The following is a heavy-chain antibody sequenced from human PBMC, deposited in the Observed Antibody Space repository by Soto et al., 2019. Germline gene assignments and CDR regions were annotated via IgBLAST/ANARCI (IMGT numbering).Heavy chain of an antibody. CDR3: AKDCRRLAVTGSAFDS. Sequence: LRLSCAASGFTFNDYAMAWVRQAPGQGLEWVSSISGSGGHSSYVDSVRGRFTISRDNVNNILSLDMSDLRAEDTALYYCAKDCRRLAVTGSAFDSWGQGALVTVSS. CDR1: GFTFNDYA. D-gene: IGHD6-19*01. V-gene: IGHV3-23*01. J-gene: IGHJ4*02. CDR2: ISGSGGHS.